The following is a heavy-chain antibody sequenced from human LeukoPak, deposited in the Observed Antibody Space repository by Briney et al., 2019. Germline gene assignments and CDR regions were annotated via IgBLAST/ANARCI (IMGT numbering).Heavy chain of an antibody. D-gene: IGHD3-10*01. J-gene: IGHJ4*02. V-gene: IGHV3-30*02. CDR3: ARDGEWVLSHDS. CDR1: GFTFSGFG. Sequence: GGSLRLSCAASGFTFSGFGMHWVRQAPGKGLEWVAFIQHDSGKTYYADSVKGRFTISRDNSKNTLYLQMNSLRTEDTAVYYCARDGEWVLSHDSWGQGTLVTVSS. CDR2: IQHDSGKT.